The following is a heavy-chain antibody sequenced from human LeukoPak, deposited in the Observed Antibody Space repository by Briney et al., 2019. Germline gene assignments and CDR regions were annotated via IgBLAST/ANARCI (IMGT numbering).Heavy chain of an antibody. J-gene: IGHJ5*02. V-gene: IGHV4-39*01. Sequence: SETLSLTCTVSGGSISSSSYYWGWIRQPPGKGLEWIGSIYYSGSTYYNPSLKSRVTISVDTSKNQFSLKLSSVTAADTAVYYCATNADFWSGSEWFDPWGQGTLVTVSS. CDR1: GGSISSSSYY. CDR3: ATNADFWSGSEWFDP. CDR2: IYYSGST. D-gene: IGHD3-3*01.